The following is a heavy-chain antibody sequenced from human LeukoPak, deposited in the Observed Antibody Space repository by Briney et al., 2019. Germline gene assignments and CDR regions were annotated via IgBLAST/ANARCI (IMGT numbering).Heavy chain of an antibody. CDR2: IYHSGST. V-gene: IGHV4-4*02. J-gene: IGHJ5*02. CDR3: ARAGWRRRVPQFPDP. Sequence: SGTLSLTCAVSGGSISSSNWWSWVRQPPGKGLEWIGEIYHSGSTNYNPSLKSRVTISADKSKNQFSLKLSSVTAADTAVYYCARAGWRRRVPQFPDPWGQGTLVTVSS. CDR1: GGSISSSNW. D-gene: IGHD1-1*01.